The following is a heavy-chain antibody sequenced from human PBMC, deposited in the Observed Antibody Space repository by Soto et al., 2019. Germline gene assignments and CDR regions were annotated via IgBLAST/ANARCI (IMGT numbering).Heavy chain of an antibody. CDR1: GASISNYY. Sequence: SETLSLTCTVSGASISNYYWSWIRQPPGKGLEWIGYIYYSGSTNYNPSLKSRVTISVDTSKNQFSLKLGSVTAADTAVYYCARSSGRITMVRGVPDLFDYWGQGTLVTVSS. CDR2: IYYSGST. V-gene: IGHV4-59*08. D-gene: IGHD3-10*01. J-gene: IGHJ4*02. CDR3: ARSSGRITMVRGVPDLFDY.